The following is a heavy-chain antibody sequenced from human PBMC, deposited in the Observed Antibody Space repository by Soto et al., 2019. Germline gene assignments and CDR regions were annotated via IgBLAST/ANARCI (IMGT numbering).Heavy chain of an antibody. V-gene: IGHV1-69*14. CDR1: GGTFGTYG. CDR3: ATAVTAGTYYNYGLDV. D-gene: IGHD2-21*02. CDR2: IIPASDTE. J-gene: IGHJ6*02. Sequence: QVHLVQSGAEVKKPGSSVNISCKASGGTFGTYGLHWVRQFPGQGLEWMGGIIPASDTENYAQKFQGRVTITADKSTNIAHMQMDSLTSDVTAVYYCATAVTAGTYYNYGLDVWGQGTTVTVS.